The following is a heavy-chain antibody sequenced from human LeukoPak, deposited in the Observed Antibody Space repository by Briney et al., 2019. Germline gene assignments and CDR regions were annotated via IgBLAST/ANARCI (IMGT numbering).Heavy chain of an antibody. D-gene: IGHD2-8*01. CDR3: AILWCMSRTLDY. CDR1: GFTFSSYA. Sequence: GGSLRLSCAASGFTFSSYAMSWVRQAPGKGLEWVSAISGSGGSTYYADSVKGRFTISRDNSKNTLYLQMNSLRAEDTAVYYCAILWCMSRTLDYWGQGTLVTVSS. CDR2: ISGSGGST. J-gene: IGHJ4*02. V-gene: IGHV3-23*01.